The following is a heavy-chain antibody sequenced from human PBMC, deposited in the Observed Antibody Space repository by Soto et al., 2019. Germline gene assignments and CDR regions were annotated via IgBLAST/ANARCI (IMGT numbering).Heavy chain of an antibody. CDR3: ARTNAFDI. J-gene: IGHJ3*02. CDR1: SAPITKYY. Sequence: PSETLSLTCTVSSAPITKYYWGWVRQAPGRGLEWIGFTHHSGYISYNPSLKSRVTISVDTSKNQFSLKLSYVTAADTAVYYCARTNAFDIWGQGTLVTVSS. CDR2: THHSGYI. V-gene: IGHV4-59*01.